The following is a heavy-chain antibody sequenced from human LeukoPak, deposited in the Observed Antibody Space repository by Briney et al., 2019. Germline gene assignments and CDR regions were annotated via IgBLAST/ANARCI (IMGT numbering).Heavy chain of an antibody. D-gene: IGHD4-23*01. CDR3: ASLDDYGGKVFDY. V-gene: IGHV4-30-2*01. Sequence: SETLSLTCAVSGGSISSGGYSWSWIRQPPGKGLEWIGYIYHSGSTYYNPSLKSRVTISVDRSKNQFSLKLSSVTAADTAVCYCASLDDYGGKVFDYWGQGTLVTVSS. J-gene: IGHJ4*02. CDR2: IYHSGST. CDR1: GGSISSGGYS.